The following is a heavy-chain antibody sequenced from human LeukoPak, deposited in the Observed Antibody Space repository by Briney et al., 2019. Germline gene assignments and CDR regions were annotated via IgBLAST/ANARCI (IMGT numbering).Heavy chain of an antibody. D-gene: IGHD1-26*01. CDR2: ISSSGSTI. CDR3: ARCWGSGIYLFDAFDI. J-gene: IGHJ3*02. V-gene: IGHV3-48*03. CDR1: GFTFSSYE. Sequence: GGSLRLSCAASGFTFSSYEMNWVRQAPGKGLEWVSYISSSGSTIYYADSVKGRFTISRDNAKNSLYVQMSSLRAEDTAVYYCARCWGSGIYLFDAFDIWGQGTMVTVSS.